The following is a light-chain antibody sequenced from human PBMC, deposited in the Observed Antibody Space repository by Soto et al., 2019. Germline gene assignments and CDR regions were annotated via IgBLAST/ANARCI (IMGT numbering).Light chain of an antibody. V-gene: IGKV4-1*01. CDR3: QQCDGTPYT. CDR2: WAS. Sequence: EIVITHSPNSLAVSLGERATINCKSSQSVLDSPNIKNYLTWYQQKPGQPPKPLIYWASTRESGVPDRFSGSGSGTDFTLTISSLQAEDVAVYYCQQCDGTPYTFGQGTKLEIK. CDR1: QSVLDSPNIKNY. J-gene: IGKJ2*01.